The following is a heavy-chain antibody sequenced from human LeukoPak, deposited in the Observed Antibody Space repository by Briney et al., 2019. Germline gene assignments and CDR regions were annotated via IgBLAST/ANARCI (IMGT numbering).Heavy chain of an antibody. CDR1: GGTFSSYA. CDR3: ARDPYSSSWSSIYYFDY. CDR2: IIPIFGTA. D-gene: IGHD6-13*01. J-gene: IGHJ4*02. Sequence: SVKVSCKASGGTFSSYAISWVRQAPGQGLEWMGGIIPIFGTANYAQKFQGRVTITADESTSTAYMELSSLRSEDTAVYYCARDPYSSSWSSIYYFDYWGQGTLVTVSS. V-gene: IGHV1-69*13.